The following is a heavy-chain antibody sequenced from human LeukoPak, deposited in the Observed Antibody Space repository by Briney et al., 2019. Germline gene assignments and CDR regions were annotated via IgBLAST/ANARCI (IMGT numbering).Heavy chain of an antibody. CDR2: INPNSGGT. Sequence: ASVKVSCKASGYTLTSYYMHWVRQAPGQGLEWMGWINPNSGGTNYAQRFQGRVTMTRDTSISTAFMELSGLRSNDTAVYYCARAGLPIYYYYMDVWGKGTTVTVSS. CDR3: ARAGLPIYYYYMDV. V-gene: IGHV1-2*02. CDR1: GYTLTSYY. J-gene: IGHJ6*03. D-gene: IGHD5-18*01.